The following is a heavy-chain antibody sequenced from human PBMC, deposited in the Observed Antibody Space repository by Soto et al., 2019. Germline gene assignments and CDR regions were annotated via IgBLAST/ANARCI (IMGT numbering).Heavy chain of an antibody. CDR3: ARRLYYDSSGFEGGGMDV. Sequence: SETLSLTCTVSGASISSSSYYWGWIRQPPGKGLEWIGSIYYSGSTYYNPSLKSRVTISVDTSKNQFSLKLSSVTAADTAVYYCARRLYYDSSGFEGGGMDVWGQGTTVIVSS. D-gene: IGHD3-22*01. CDR2: IYYSGST. CDR1: GASISSSSYY. V-gene: IGHV4-39*01. J-gene: IGHJ6*02.